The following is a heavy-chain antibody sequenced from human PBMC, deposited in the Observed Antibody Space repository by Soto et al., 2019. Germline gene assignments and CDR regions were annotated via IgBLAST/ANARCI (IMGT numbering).Heavy chain of an antibody. V-gene: IGHV3-23*01. Sequence: EVQLLESGGGLVQPGGAVRLSCTASGFTFSSHAMSWVRQAPGMGLEWISSISAGSEGAYYADSVKGRFTISRDNSNNTLYLQMNSLRAEDTAVYYCARDLWWYLHWGQGTLVTVSS. CDR2: ISAGSEGA. J-gene: IGHJ4*02. CDR1: GFTFSSHA. CDR3: ARDLWWYLH. D-gene: IGHD2-15*01.